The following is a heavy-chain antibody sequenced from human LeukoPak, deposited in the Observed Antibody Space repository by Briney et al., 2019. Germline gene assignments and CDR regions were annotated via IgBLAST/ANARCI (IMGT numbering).Heavy chain of an antibody. CDR3: ARVRWDTVTTQEFDY. CDR1: GYTFTGYY. D-gene: IGHD4-17*01. CDR2: ISAYNGNT. J-gene: IGHJ4*02. Sequence: ASVKVSCKASGYTFTGYYMHWVRQAPGQGLEWMGWISAYNGNTNYAQKPQGRVTMTTDTSTSTAYMELRSLRSDDTAVYYCARVRWDTVTTQEFDYWGQGTLVTVSS. V-gene: IGHV1-18*04.